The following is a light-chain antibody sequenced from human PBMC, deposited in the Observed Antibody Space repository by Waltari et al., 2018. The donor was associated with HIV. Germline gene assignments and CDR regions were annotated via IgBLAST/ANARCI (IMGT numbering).Light chain of an antibody. CDR2: DNN. J-gene: IGLJ2*01. CDR1: NSNIGNNY. CDR3: GTWDSSLSAGV. Sequence: QSVLTQPPSVSAALGQKVTISCSGSNSNIGNNYVSWYQQLPGSAPKLLIYDNNKRPSGIPDRFSGSKSGTSATLGITGLQTGDEADYYCGTWDSSLSAGVFGGGTKVTVL. V-gene: IGLV1-51*01.